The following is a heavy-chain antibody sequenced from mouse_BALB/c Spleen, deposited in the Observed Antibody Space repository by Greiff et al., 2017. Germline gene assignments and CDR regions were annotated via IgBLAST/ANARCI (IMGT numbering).Heavy chain of an antibody. D-gene: IGHD2-14*01. V-gene: IGHV2-9*02. Sequence: QVQLKESGPGLVAPSQSLSITCTVSGFSLTSYGVHWVRQPPGKGLEWLGVIWAGGSTNYNSALMSRLSISKDNSKSQVFLKMNSLQTDDTAMYYCARGQAYYRDDGAWFAYWGQGTLVTVSA. J-gene: IGHJ3*01. CDR3: ARGQAYYRDDGAWFAY. CDR1: GFSLTSYG. CDR2: IWAGGST.